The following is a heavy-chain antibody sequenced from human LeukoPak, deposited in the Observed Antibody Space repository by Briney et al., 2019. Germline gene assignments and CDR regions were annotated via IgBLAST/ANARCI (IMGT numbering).Heavy chain of an antibody. CDR3: ARDGIVGATTYDY. Sequence: ASVKVSCKASGYTFTGYYMHWVRQAPGQGLEWMGWINPNSGGTNYAQKFQGRVTMTRDTSISTAYMELSRLRSDDTAVYYCARDGIVGATTYDYRGQGTLVTVSS. V-gene: IGHV1-2*02. D-gene: IGHD1-26*01. CDR1: GYTFTGYY. J-gene: IGHJ4*02. CDR2: INPNSGGT.